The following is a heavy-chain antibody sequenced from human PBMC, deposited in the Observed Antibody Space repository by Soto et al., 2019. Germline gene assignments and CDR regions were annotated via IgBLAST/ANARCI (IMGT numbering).Heavy chain of an antibody. CDR3: ARDLAGDFWSGSNWFHH. D-gene: IGHD3-3*01. CDR2: IYTSGST. CDR1: GGSISNGGSS. V-gene: IGHV4-61*02. J-gene: IGHJ5*02. Sequence: ALAVRCAVAGGSISNGGSSWSWIRQPAGKGLEWIGLIYTSGSTNYNPSLKSRVTMSVDTSKNQFSLKLSSVTAADTAVYYCARDLAGDFWSGSNWFHHWGQVTLVTVAS.